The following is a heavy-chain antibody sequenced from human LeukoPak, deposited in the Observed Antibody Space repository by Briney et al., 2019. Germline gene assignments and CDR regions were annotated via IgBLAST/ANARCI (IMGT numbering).Heavy chain of an antibody. J-gene: IGHJ5*02. CDR3: VRGLLGGFDP. CDR2: ISGSGGST. Sequence: PGGSLRLSCAASGFTFSGYAMSWVRQAPGKGLEWVSAISGSGGSTYYADSVKGRFTISRENARSSLYLQMNGLRAGDTAVYYCVRGLLGGFDPWGQGTLVTVSS. CDR1: GFTFSGYA. D-gene: IGHD2-21*01. V-gene: IGHV3-23*01.